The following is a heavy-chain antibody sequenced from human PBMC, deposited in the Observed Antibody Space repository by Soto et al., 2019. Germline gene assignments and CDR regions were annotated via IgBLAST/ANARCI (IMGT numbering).Heavy chain of an antibody. CDR1: GGSISSGDYY. J-gene: IGHJ4*02. CDR3: ARAASSWPGYYFDY. Sequence: SETLSLTCTVSGGSISSGDYYWSWIRQPPGKGLEWIGYIYYSGGTYYNPSLKSRVTISVDTSKNQFSLKLSSATAADTAVYYCARAASSWPGYYFDYWGQGTLVTVSS. CDR2: IYYSGGT. D-gene: IGHD6-13*01. V-gene: IGHV4-30-4*01.